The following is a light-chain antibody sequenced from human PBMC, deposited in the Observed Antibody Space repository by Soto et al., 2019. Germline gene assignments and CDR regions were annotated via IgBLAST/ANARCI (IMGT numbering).Light chain of an antibody. CDR2: RAS. Sequence: IVLTQSPGTLPLSPGERATLSCRASQSVSSNYVAWYQQKPGQTPKVLIYRASSRATGIPDRFSGSGSGTDFTLTISRLEPEDFAMYYCQQYGSSPLTSGGGTKVDIK. J-gene: IGKJ4*01. CDR3: QQYGSSPLT. CDR1: QSVSSNY. V-gene: IGKV3-20*01.